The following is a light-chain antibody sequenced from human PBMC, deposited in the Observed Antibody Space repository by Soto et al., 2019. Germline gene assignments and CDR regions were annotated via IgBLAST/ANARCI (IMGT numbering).Light chain of an antibody. Sequence: QSVLTQPASVSGSPGQSITISCTGTSSDVGSYNLVSWYQQHPGKAPKLMIYEDSKRPSGVSNRVSGSKSGNTASLTISGLQAEDEADYYCCSYAGSSTVVFGGGTKLTVL. V-gene: IGLV2-23*01. J-gene: IGLJ2*01. CDR3: CSYAGSSTVV. CDR2: EDS. CDR1: SSDVGSYNL.